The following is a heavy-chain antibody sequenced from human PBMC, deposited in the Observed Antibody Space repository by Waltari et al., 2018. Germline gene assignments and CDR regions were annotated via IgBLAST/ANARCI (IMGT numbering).Heavy chain of an antibody. CDR2: INHSGST. D-gene: IGHD6-13*01. CDR3: ARGRFRRQQLVRFDY. Sequence: QVQLQQWGAGLLKPSETLSLTCAVYGGSFSGYYWSWIRQPPGKGLEWIGEINHSGSTNYNPSRKSRVTIAVDTSKNQFSLKLSSVTAADTAVYYCARGRFRRQQLVRFDYWGQGTLVTVSS. V-gene: IGHV4-34*01. CDR1: GGSFSGYY. J-gene: IGHJ4*02.